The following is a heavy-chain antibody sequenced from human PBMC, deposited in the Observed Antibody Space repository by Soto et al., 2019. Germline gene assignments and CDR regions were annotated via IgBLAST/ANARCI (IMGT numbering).Heavy chain of an antibody. CDR1: GGTFSTYV. CDR2: IIPVFATT. Sequence: QVQLVQSGAEVKKPGSSVKVSCKASGGTFSTYVISWVRQAPGQGLEWMGGIIPVFATTNYAQKFQGRVTITADAPTRTGYMELTSLRSEDTAVYSRARGRIAGAATDFYYYGMDVWGQGTSVTVSS. J-gene: IGHJ6*02. CDR3: ARGRIAGAATDFYYYGMDV. D-gene: IGHD1-26*01. V-gene: IGHV1-69*12.